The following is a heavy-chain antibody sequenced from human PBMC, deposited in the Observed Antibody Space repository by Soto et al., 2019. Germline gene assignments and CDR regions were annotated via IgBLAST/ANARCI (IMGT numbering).Heavy chain of an antibody. Sequence: QVQLVQSGAEVKKPGSSVKVSCKASGGTFSSYAISWVRQAPGQGLEWMGGIIPIFGTANYAQKFQGRVTITAEKPTSTAYMELSSLRSEDPAVYYCARPQGDGYNYYYYGMDAWGQGPTVTVSS. J-gene: IGHJ6*02. V-gene: IGHV1-69*06. CDR3: ARPQGDGYNYYYYGMDA. D-gene: IGHD5-12*01. CDR2: IIPIFGTA. CDR1: GGTFSSYA.